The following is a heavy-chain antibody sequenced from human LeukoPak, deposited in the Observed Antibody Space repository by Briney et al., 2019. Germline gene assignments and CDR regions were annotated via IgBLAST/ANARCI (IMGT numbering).Heavy chain of an antibody. D-gene: IGHD5-18*01. CDR2: INHSGST. CDR1: GGSISSSSYY. Sequence: SETLSLTCTVSGGSISSSSYYWSWIRQPPGKGLEWIGEINHSGSTNYNPSLKSRVTISVDTSKNQFSLNLSSVTAADTAVYYCARQSHVDTSMVFWGQGTLVTVSS. CDR3: ARQSHVDTSMVF. J-gene: IGHJ4*02. V-gene: IGHV4-39*01.